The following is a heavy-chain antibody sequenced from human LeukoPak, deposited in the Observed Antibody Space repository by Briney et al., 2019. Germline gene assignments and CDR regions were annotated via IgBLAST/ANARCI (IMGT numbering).Heavy chain of an antibody. D-gene: IGHD1-14*01. CDR1: GYTFTSYG. J-gene: IGHJ4*02. V-gene: IGHV1-18*01. CDR3: ARDMAKGTGFDY. Sequence: GASVKVSCKASGYTFTSYGISWVRQAPGQGLEWMGWISAYNGNTNYAQKFQGRVTMTRNTSVSTAYMELSSLRSEDTAVYYCARDMAKGTGFDYWGQGTLVTVSS. CDR2: ISAYNGNT.